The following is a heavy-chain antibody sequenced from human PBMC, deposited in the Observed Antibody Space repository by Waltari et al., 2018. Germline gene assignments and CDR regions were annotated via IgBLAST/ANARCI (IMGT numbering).Heavy chain of an antibody. V-gene: IGHV1-2*06. CDR1: GYTFTGYY. D-gene: IGHD6-13*01. CDR3: ARDPGAAAGIRYYYYGMDV. CDR2: INPNSGGT. Sequence: QVQLVQSGAEVKKPGASVKVSCKAYGYTFTGYYMHWVRQAPGQGLEWMGRINPNSGGTNYAQKFQGRVTMTRDTSISTAYMELCRLRSDDTAVYYCARDPGAAAGIRYYYYGMDVWGQGTTVTVSS. J-gene: IGHJ6*02.